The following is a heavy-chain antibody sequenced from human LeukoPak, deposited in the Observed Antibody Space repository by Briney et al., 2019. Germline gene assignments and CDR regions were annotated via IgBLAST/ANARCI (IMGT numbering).Heavy chain of an antibody. CDR3: ARGGQPDNWFHP. J-gene: IGHJ5*02. Sequence: SETLSLTCTVSGDSISYGSSYWGWIRQPAGKGLEWIGRIYTTGSTNYNPSLKSRVTMSVDTSNNQFSLRLTSVIAADTAVYFCARGGQPDNWFHPWGQGILVTVSS. CDR2: IYTTGST. CDR1: GDSISYGSSY. D-gene: IGHD1-26*01. V-gene: IGHV4-61*02.